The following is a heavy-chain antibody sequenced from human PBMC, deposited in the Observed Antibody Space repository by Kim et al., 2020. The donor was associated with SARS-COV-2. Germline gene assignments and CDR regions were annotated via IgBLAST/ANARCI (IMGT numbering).Heavy chain of an antibody. Sequence: SETLSLTCAVYGGSFSGYYWSWIRQPPGKGLEWIGEINHSGSTNYNPSLKSRVTISVDTSKNQFSLKLSSVTAADTAVYYCARKVTWVVVAAPNINWFDPWGQGTLVTVSS. J-gene: IGHJ5*02. D-gene: IGHD2-15*01. V-gene: IGHV4-34*01. CDR2: INHSGST. CDR3: ARKVTWVVVAAPNINWFDP. CDR1: GGSFSGYY.